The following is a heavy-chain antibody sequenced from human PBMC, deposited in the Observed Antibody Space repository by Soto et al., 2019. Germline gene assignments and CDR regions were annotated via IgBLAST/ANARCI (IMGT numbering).Heavy chain of an antibody. J-gene: IGHJ6*02. V-gene: IGHV3-7*04. CDR2: IKQDGSEK. D-gene: IGHD3-22*01. CDR3: ARFYYDSSGYLPSPYYYYYGMDV. Sequence: EVQLVESGGGLVQPGGSLRLSCAASGFTFSSYWMSWVRQAPGKGLEWVANIKQDGSEKYYVDSVKGRFTISRDNAKNSLSLQLNSLRAEDTAVYYCARFYYDSSGYLPSPYYYYYGMDVWGQGTTVTVSS. CDR1: GFTFSSYW.